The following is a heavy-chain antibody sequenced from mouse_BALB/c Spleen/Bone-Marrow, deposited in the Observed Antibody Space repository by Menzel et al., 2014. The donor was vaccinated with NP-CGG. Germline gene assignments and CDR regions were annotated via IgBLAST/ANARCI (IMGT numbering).Heavy chain of an antibody. CDR2: IDPANGNT. J-gene: IGHJ4*01. V-gene: IGHV14-3*02. D-gene: IGHD4-1*01. CDR1: GFNIKDTY. CDR3: ARWEYYAMDY. Sequence: EVQLQQSGAELVKPGASVKLSCTASGFNIKDTYMHWVKQRPEQGLERIGRIDPANGNTKYDPKFQGKATITADTSSNTAYLQLSSLTFEDTAVYYCARWEYYAMDYWGQGTSVTVSS.